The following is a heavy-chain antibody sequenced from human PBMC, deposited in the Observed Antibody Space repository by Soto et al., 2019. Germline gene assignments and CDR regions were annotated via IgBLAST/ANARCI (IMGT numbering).Heavy chain of an antibody. Sequence: EVQLVESGGGLVKPGGSLRLSCAASGFTFSSYNMNWVRQAPGKGLEWVSSISSRSDYIYYADSVKGRFTISRDNAKASLSLQMDSLTAEDTAVYYCARDGDNSDFYFWVGDPFDVWGQGTMVTVSS. J-gene: IGHJ3*01. V-gene: IGHV3-21*01. CDR1: GFTFSSYN. CDR3: ARDGDNSDFYFWVGDPFDV. D-gene: IGHD3-22*01. CDR2: ISSRSDYI.